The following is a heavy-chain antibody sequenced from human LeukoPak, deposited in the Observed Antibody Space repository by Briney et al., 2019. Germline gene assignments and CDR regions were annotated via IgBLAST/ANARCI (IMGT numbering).Heavy chain of an antibody. CDR2: MNQDGSEK. Sequence: PGGSLRLSCGASGFTFSDSWMRWVRQAPGKGLEWGASMNQDGSEKDYVDSVKGRFTISRDNARNSLYLQMTSLRAEDTAVYYCATYTHWVAGDVWGQGTTVTVSS. J-gene: IGHJ6*02. D-gene: IGHD3-16*01. V-gene: IGHV3-7*01. CDR1: GFTFSDSW. CDR3: ATYTHWVAGDV.